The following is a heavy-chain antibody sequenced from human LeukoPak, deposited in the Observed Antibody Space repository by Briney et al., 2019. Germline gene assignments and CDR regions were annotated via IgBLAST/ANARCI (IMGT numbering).Heavy chain of an antibody. Sequence: QSGGSLRLSYVASGFTFGKYWMSWVRQAPGKGLEWVANIKLDGSEKNYVDSVKGRFTISRDNTKNSLYLQMNSLRAEDTAVYYCARGYDSSGYYPALWYFDYWGQGTLVTVSS. CDR1: GFTFGKYW. D-gene: IGHD3-22*01. CDR3: ARGYDSSGYYPALWYFDY. V-gene: IGHV3-7*03. CDR2: IKLDGSEK. J-gene: IGHJ4*02.